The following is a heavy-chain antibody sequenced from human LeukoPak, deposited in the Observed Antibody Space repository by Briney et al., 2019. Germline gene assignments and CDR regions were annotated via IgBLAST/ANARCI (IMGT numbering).Heavy chain of an antibody. CDR3: ARGNGGNFDY. V-gene: IGHV4-30-2*01. J-gene: IGHJ4*02. CDR1: GGSISRGGYS. D-gene: IGHD4-23*01. Sequence: PSQTLSLTCAVSGGSISRGGYSWSWLRQPPGKGLEWIGYIYHSGSTYYNPSLKSRVTISVNRSKNQFSLKLSSVTAADTAVYYCARGNGGNFDYWGQGALVTVSS. CDR2: IYHSGST.